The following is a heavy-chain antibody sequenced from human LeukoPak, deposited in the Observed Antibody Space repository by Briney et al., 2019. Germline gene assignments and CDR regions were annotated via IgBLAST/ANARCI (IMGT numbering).Heavy chain of an antibody. CDR2: INPNSGGT. CDR1: GYTFTGYY. V-gene: IGHV1-2*04. Sequence: GASVKVSCKASGYTFTGYYMHWVRQAPGQGLEWMGWINPNSGGTNYAQKFQGWVTMTRDTSISTAYMELSRLRSDDTAVYYCARADYSNYYYYMDVWGKGTTVTVSS. CDR3: ARADYSNYYYYMDV. J-gene: IGHJ6*03. D-gene: IGHD4-11*01.